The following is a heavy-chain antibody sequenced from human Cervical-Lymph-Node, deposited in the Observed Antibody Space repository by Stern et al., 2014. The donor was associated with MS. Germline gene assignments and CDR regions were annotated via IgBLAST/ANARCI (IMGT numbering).Heavy chain of an antibody. CDR3: ARAPNRAVAGAVGAFDP. Sequence: VQLEESGAEVKKPGSSVKVSCKASGGTFSSYAISWVRQAPGQGLEWMGGIIPIFGTANYAQKFQGRVTITADESTSTAYMELSSLRSEDTAVYYCARAPNRAVAGAVGAFDPWGQGTLVTVPS. V-gene: IGHV1-69*01. CDR2: IIPIFGTA. D-gene: IGHD6-19*01. J-gene: IGHJ5*02. CDR1: GGTFSSYA.